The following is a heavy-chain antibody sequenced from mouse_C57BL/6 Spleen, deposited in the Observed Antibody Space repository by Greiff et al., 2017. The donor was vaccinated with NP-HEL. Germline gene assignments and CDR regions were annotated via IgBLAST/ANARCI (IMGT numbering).Heavy chain of an antibody. V-gene: IGHV5-6*01. CDR3: ARIYYYGSSSVRAAMDY. J-gene: IGHJ4*01. Sequence: EVKLMESGGDLVKPGGSLKLSCAASGFTFSSYGMSWVRQTPDKRLQWVATISSGGSYTYYPDSVKGRFTISRDNAKNTLYLQMSSLKSEDTAMYYYARIYYYGSSSVRAAMDYWGQGTSVTVSS. CDR2: ISSGGSYT. CDR1: GFTFSSYG. D-gene: IGHD1-1*01.